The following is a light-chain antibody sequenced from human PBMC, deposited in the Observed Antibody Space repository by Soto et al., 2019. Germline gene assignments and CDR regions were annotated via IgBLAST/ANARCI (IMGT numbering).Light chain of an antibody. CDR2: EVS. CDR1: SSDVGAYNY. V-gene: IGLV2-14*01. Sequence: ALTQPASVSGSPGQSITISCTGTSSDVGAYNYVSWYQQHPGRAPKLMIYEVSSRPSGVSNRFSGSKSDNTASLTISGLQAEDEADYYCISYTSRRIYVFGTGTKGTVL. J-gene: IGLJ1*01. CDR3: ISYTSRRIYV.